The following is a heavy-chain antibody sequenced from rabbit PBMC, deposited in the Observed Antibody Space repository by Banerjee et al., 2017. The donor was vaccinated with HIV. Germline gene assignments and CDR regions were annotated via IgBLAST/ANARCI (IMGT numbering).Heavy chain of an antibody. V-gene: IGHV1S45*01. J-gene: IGHJ4*01. CDR3: ARDLAGVIGWNFNL. Sequence: QEQLEESGGDLVKPEGSLTLTCTASGFSFSNKYVMCWVRQAPRKGLEWIACIVAGSDGMTYYATWAKGRFTISKASWTTVTLQMTSLTAADTASYFCARDLAGVIGWNFNLWGPGTLVTVS. D-gene: IGHD4-1*01. CDR2: IVAGSDGMT. CDR1: GFSFSNKYV.